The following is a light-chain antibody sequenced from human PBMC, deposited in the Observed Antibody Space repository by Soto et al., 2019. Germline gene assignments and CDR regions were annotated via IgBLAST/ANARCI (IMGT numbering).Light chain of an antibody. Sequence: EIVFTQSPGTLSLCPGERATLSCRASQSVRSNYLAWYRKKPGQAPRRLIYDASNRATGIPARFSGSWSGTEFTLTITSIEPEDFAVYDCQHRSNCLAFGGGTNVDIK. V-gene: IGKV3D-20*02. CDR2: DAS. CDR1: QSVRSNY. J-gene: IGKJ4*01. CDR3: QHRSNCLA.